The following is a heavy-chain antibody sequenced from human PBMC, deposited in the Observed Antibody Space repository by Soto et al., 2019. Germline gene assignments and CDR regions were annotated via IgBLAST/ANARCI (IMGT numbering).Heavy chain of an antibody. J-gene: IGHJ3*02. D-gene: IGHD5-18*01. Sequence: LRLSCAASGFTFSAYNMNWVRQPPGKGLEWVSSITSSSSSIYYADSLKGRFTISRDNSKNTLYLQMNILRADDTAVYFCAREVSGYSYGYGALDIWGQGTLVTVSS. CDR3: AREVSGYSYGYGALDI. V-gene: IGHV3-21*04. CDR1: GFTFSAYN. CDR2: ITSSSSSI.